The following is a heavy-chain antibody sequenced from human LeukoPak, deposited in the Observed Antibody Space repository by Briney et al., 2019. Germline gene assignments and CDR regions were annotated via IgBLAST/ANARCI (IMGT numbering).Heavy chain of an antibody. Sequence: GALRLSCAASGFTFSSFWMTWVRQAPGKGLEWVSYISGSTIYTNHADSVKGRFTISRDNAKNSLYLQMNSLRAEDTAVYYCARDVYASGDSGDYWGQGTLVTVSS. V-gene: IGHV3-21*05. J-gene: IGHJ4*02. CDR3: ARDVYASGDSGDY. D-gene: IGHD3-10*01. CDR2: ISGSTIYT. CDR1: GFTFSSFW.